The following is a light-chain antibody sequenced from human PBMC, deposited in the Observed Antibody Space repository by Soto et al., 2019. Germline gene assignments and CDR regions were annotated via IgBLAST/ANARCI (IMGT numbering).Light chain of an antibody. V-gene: IGKV2-28*01. Sequence: EIVMTQSPLSLPVTPGEPASISCKSSQSLLHSNGYNYLDWYLQKPGQSPQLLIYSGSNRASGVPDRFGGSGSGTDFKLKISRVEAEDVAVYYCMQALQAPFTFGPGTKVDIK. CDR3: MQALQAPFT. J-gene: IGKJ3*01. CDR2: SGS. CDR1: QSLLHSNGYNY.